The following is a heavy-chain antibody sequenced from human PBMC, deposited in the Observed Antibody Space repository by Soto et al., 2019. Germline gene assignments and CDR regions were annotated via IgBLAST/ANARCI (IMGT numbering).Heavy chain of an antibody. CDR3: XXXXYGDY. D-gene: IGHD4-17*01. CDR1: GYTFTSYG. V-gene: IGHV1-18*01. CDR2: ISAHNGNT. Sequence: QVHLVQSGAEVKKPGASVKVSCKGSGYTFTSYGITWVRQAPGQGLEWMGWISAHNGNTDYAQKLQGRVTVTRDTXTXXXXXXXXXXXXXXXXXXXXXXXXYGDYWGQGALVTV. J-gene: IGHJ4*02.